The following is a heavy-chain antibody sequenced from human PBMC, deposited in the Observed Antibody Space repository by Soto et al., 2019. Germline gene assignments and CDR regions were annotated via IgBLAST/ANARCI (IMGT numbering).Heavy chain of an antibody. CDR2: IYYNGSA. J-gene: IGHJ4*02. D-gene: IGHD6-19*01. V-gene: IGHV4-59*11. Sequence: TLSLTCSVSGDSISTHYWNWIRQTPGKGLEWIGDIYYNGSANYNPSLKSRVTISVDTSRNQFSLRLRSVTAADTAVYFCARDRRTTGWFYFDYWGQGTLVTVSS. CDR1: GDSISTHY. CDR3: ARDRRTTGWFYFDY.